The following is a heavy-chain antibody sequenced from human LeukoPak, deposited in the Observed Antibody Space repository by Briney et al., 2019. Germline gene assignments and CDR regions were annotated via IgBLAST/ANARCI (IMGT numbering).Heavy chain of an antibody. J-gene: IGHJ6*04. CDR2: ISGSGGTS. Sequence: GGSLRLSCLPSGFTFSNYAMTWVRQAPGKGLEWVSSISGSGGTSYYADSGKGRFTISRDSAKNMLFLQMNRLRAEDTAVYYCAKSPYFYNSGRSVDVWGKGTTVTVSS. D-gene: IGHD3-10*01. CDR1: GFTFSNYA. V-gene: IGHV3-23*01. CDR3: AKSPYFYNSGRSVDV.